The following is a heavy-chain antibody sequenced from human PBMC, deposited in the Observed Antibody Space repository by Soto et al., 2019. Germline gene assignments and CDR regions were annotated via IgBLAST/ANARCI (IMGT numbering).Heavy chain of an antibody. CDR3: AREGPGIAAAGINWFDP. J-gene: IGHJ5*02. CDR2: IIPIFGTS. Sequence: QVQLVQSGAEVKKPGSSVKVSCKASGVTFSSYAISWVRQAPGQGLEWMGGIIPIFGTSNYAQKFQGRVTITADESTRTAYMELSSLRSEDTAVYYCAREGPGIAAAGINWFDPWGQGTLVTVSS. D-gene: IGHD6-13*01. CDR1: GVTFSSYA. V-gene: IGHV1-69*01.